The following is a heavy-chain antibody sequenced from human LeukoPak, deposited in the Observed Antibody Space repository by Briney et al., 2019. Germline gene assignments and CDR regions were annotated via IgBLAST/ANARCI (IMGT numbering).Heavy chain of an antibody. CDR1: GGSISSYY. J-gene: IGHJ4*02. CDR3: ARAGRGGDCFEY. CDR2: IYYSGST. D-gene: IGHD2-21*01. Sequence: PSETLSLTCTVSGGSISSYYWSWIRQPPGKGLEWIGYIYYSGSTNYNPSLKSRVTISVDTSKNQFSLKLSSVTAADTAVYYCARAGRGGDCFEYWGQGTLVTVSS. V-gene: IGHV4-59*01.